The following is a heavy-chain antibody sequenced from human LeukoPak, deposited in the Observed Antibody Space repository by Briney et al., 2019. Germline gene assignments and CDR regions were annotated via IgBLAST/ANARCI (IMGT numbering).Heavy chain of an antibody. V-gene: IGHV3-30*12. CDR2: ISYDGSNK. Sequence: GGSLRLSCAASGFTFSSYGMHWVRQAPGKGLEWVAVISYDGSNKYYADSVKGRFTASRDNSKNTLYLQMNSLRVEDTATYYCASRPTSAAVAPSDYWGQGTLVTVSS. J-gene: IGHJ4*02. D-gene: IGHD6-19*01. CDR3: ASRPTSAAVAPSDY. CDR1: GFTFSSYG.